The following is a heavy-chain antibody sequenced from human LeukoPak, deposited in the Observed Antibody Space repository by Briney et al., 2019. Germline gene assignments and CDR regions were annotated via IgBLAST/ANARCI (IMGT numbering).Heavy chain of an antibody. CDR1: GFTFSDYY. CDR2: ISSSGSTI. CDR3: ARGIVVVPAAINFDY. V-gene: IGHV3-11*04. D-gene: IGHD2-2*01. J-gene: IGHJ4*02. Sequence: GGSLRLSCAASGFTFSDYYMSWIRQAPGKGLEWVSYISSSGSTIYYADSVKGRFTISRDNAKNSLYLQMNSLRAEDTAVYYCARGIVVVPAAINFDYWGQGTLVTVSS.